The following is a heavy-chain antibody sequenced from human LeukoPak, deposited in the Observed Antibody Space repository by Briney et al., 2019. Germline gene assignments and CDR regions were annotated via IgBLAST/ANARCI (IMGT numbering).Heavy chain of an antibody. CDR1: GFTFSSYG. CDR2: IWYDGSNK. V-gene: IGHV3-33*01. CDR3: ARVPYYDFWSGPPEGKDV. D-gene: IGHD3-3*01. J-gene: IGHJ6*02. Sequence: GGSLRLSCAASGFTFSSYGMHWVRQAPGKGLEWVAVIWYDGSNKYYADSVKGRFTISRDNSKNTLYLQMNSLRAEDTAVYYCARVPYYDFWSGPPEGKDVWGQGTTVTVSS.